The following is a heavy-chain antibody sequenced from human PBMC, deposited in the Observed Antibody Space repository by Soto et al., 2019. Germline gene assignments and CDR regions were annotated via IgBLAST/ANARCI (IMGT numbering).Heavy chain of an antibody. J-gene: IGHJ5*02. CDR2: IYYSGST. CDR1: GGAISGGDYY. Sequence: PSGSQSLTCTVAGGAISGGDYYWSWIRQPPGKGLEWIGYIYYSGSTYYNPSLKSRVTISVDTSKNQFSLKLSSVTAADTAVYYCARTYYDFWSGYYWFDPWGQGTLVTVSS. CDR3: ARTYYDFWSGYYWFDP. V-gene: IGHV4-30-4*01. D-gene: IGHD3-3*01.